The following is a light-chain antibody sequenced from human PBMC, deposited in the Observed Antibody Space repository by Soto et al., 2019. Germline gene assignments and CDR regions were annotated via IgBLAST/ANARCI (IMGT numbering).Light chain of an antibody. V-gene: IGKV1-39*01. CDR2: AAS. J-gene: IGKJ1*01. CDR3: QQNYSSPPT. CDR1: QSISNH. Sequence: EIQMTQSPSSVSASVEDRVIITCRASQSISNHLNWYQQKQGKAPKILIFAASSLQSGVPSRFSGSISGPDCTLTISSLQTEDVATYYCQQNYSSPPTFGQGTKVDIK.